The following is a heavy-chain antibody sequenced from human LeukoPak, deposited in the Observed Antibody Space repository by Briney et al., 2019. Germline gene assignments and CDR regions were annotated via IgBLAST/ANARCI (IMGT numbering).Heavy chain of an antibody. D-gene: IGHD3-22*01. J-gene: IGHJ4*02. Sequence: SETLSLTCTVSGGSISSSSYYWGWIRQPPGKGLEWIGSIYYSGSTYYNPSLKSRVTISVDTSKNQFSLRLTSVTAADTAVYYCTRARSYYSDSSGYFDNWGQGTLVTVSS. CDR3: TRARSYYSDSSGYFDN. V-gene: IGHV4-39*07. CDR1: GGSISSSSYY. CDR2: IYYSGST.